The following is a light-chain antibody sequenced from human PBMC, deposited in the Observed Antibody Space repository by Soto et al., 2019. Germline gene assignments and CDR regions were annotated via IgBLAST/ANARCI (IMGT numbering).Light chain of an antibody. CDR3: QQYGNSPPT. V-gene: IGKV3-20*01. CDR1: QSVDSSY. CDR2: GAS. Sequence: EVGVKQSPGTLSLSPRERATLSCRASQSVDSSYLAWYQQTPGQAPRLLMDGASSRATRIPDRFSGSGSGTDFTLTINRLEPEDFAVYYCQQYGNSPPTFGQRSNVDI. J-gene: IGKJ1*01.